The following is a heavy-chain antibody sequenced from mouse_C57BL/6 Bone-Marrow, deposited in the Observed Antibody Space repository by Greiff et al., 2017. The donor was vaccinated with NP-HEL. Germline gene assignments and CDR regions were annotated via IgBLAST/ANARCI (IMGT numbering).Heavy chain of an antibody. V-gene: IGHV1-18*01. CDR3: ARRWYFGV. J-gene: IGHJ1*03. CDR2: INPNNGGT. Sequence: DVKLQESGPELVKPGASVKISCTASGYTFTDYNMDWVKQSHGKSLEWIGDINPNNGGTIYNQKFKGKATLTVDKSSSTAYMELRSLTSEDTAVYDCARRWYFGVWGTGTTVTVSS. CDR1: GYTFTDYN.